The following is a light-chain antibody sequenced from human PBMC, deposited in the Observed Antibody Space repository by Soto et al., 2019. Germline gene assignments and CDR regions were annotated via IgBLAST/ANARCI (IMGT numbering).Light chain of an antibody. V-gene: IGKV4-1*01. J-gene: IGKJ1*01. CDR3: QQYYTNSWS. CDR1: QSVLHSPNNKNY. CDR2: WAS. Sequence: DIVMTQSPDSMAVSVGERATINCKSSQSVLHSPNNKNYLAWYQHKPGQSPKMLIYWASFRESGVPDRFSGSGSGTDFTLTISSLQSEDVAVYYCQQYYTNSWSFGQGTKVEIK.